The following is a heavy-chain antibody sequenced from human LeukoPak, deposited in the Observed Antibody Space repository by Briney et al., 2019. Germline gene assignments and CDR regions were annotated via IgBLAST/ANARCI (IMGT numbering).Heavy chain of an antibody. Sequence: GGSLRLSCAASGFTFNDYGMHWVRQAPGKSLEWVSLISRDGGTTYYADSVKGRFTISRDNSKSSLYLQMNSLRTEDTAFYYCAKDSGYGSGNAYYYYMDVWAKGTTVTVFS. CDR1: GFTFNDYG. J-gene: IGHJ6*03. CDR2: ISRDGGTT. CDR3: AKDSGYGSGNAYYYYMDV. V-gene: IGHV3-43*02. D-gene: IGHD3-10*01.